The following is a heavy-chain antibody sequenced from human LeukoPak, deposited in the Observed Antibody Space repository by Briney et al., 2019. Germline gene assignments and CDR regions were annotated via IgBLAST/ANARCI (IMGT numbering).Heavy chain of an antibody. CDR2: ISGGGGST. J-gene: IGHJ4*02. D-gene: IGHD5-18*01. V-gene: IGHV3-23*01. Sequence: GGSLRLSCAASGFSFSTYAMSWVRQAPGKGLEWVSGISGGGGSTYYADSVKGRFTISRDNAKNSLYLQMNSLRAEDTAVYYCASGDTAMVYFDYWGQGTLVTVSS. CDR3: ASGDTAMVYFDY. CDR1: GFSFSTYA.